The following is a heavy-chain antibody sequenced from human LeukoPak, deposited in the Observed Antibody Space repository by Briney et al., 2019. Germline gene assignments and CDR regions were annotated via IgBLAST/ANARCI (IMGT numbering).Heavy chain of an antibody. CDR2: ISSSSSYI. J-gene: IGHJ4*02. D-gene: IGHD5-12*01. CDR1: GFTFSSYS. Sequence: GGSLRLSCAASGFTFSSYSMNWVRQAPGKGLEWVSSISSSSSYIYYADSVKGRFTISRDNAKNSLYLQMNSLRAEDTAVYFCASSRGYSDYDSDYWGQGTLVTVSS. CDR3: ASSRGYSDYDSDY. V-gene: IGHV3-21*01.